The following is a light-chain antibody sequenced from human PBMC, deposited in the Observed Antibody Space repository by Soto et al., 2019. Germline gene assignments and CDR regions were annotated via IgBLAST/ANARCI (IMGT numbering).Light chain of an antibody. CDR3: AAWDDSLSGPV. CDR1: SSNIGSHH. CDR2: NNN. J-gene: IGLJ3*02. V-gene: IGLV1-47*02. Sequence: QPVLTQPPSASVTPGQRVTISCSGSSSNIGSHHVYWYQQVPGTAPKLLIYNNNQRPSGVPDRFSGSKSGASASLAISGLRSEDASDYYCAAWDDSLSGPVFGGGTKVTVL.